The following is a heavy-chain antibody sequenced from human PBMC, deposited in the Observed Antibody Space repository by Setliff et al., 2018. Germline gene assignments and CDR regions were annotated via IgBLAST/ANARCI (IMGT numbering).Heavy chain of an antibody. D-gene: IGHD6-19*01. V-gene: IGHV4-61*09. CDR3: ARASSGWYSAYFYYMDV. CDR2: INRRGST. CDR1: GGSVNSGYDN. J-gene: IGHJ6*03. Sequence: SETLSLTCTVSGGSVNSGYDNWNWLRQPAGKGLEWIGHINRRGSTNFSPSLKSRVTISLDTSKNQFSLNLTSVTAADTAVYYCARASSGWYSAYFYYMDVWGKGTTVTVSS.